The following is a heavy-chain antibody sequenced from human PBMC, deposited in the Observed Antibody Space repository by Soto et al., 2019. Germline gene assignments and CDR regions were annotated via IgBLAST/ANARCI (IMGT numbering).Heavy chain of an antibody. Sequence: SETRSLTCAVYGGSFSCYYWSWIRKPPGKGLEWIGEINHSGSTTYNTSLKSRVTISVDTSKNQFSLKLSSVTAADTAVYYCARPYYYGSFDTRFDPWGQGTLVTVSS. CDR3: ARPYYYGSFDTRFDP. CDR1: GGSFSCYY. V-gene: IGHV4-34*01. J-gene: IGHJ5*02. D-gene: IGHD3-10*01. CDR2: INHSGST.